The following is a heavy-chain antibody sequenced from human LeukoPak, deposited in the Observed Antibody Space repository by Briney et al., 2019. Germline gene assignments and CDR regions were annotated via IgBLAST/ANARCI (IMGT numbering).Heavy chain of an antibody. CDR3: ARGGDYDFWSGYPYYFDY. D-gene: IGHD3-3*01. CDR2: ISSSSSTI. CDR1: GFTFNNFY. J-gene: IGHJ4*02. V-gene: IGHV3-48*02. Sequence: GGSLRLSCAASGFTFNNFYMSWIRQAPGKGLEWVSYISSSSSTIYYADSVKGRFTISRDNAKNSLYLQMNSLRDEDTAVYYCARGGDYDFWSGYPYYFDYWGQGTLVTVSS.